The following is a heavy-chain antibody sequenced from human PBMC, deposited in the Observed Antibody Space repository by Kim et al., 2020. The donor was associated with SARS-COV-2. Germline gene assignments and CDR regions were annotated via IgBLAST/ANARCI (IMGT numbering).Heavy chain of an antibody. D-gene: IGHD2-8*02. Sequence: SETLSLTCNVSGASISGSKYFWGWIRQPPGKGLEWIVTFHNNGNTYYNPSLKSRVSISVDTSRNQFSMQLKSVTAADTAVYYCARDPGYCNGDTCYTSNWFDPWGQGTMVTVCS. J-gene: IGHJ5*02. V-gene: IGHV4-39*07. CDR3: ARDPGYCNGDTCYTSNWFDP. CDR1: GASISGSKYF. CDR2: FHNNGNT.